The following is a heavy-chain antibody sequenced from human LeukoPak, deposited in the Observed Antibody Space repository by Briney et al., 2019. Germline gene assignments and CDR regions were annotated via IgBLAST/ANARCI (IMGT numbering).Heavy chain of an antibody. CDR1: GYTFTGYY. CDR2: INPNSGGT. Sequence: GASVKVSCKASGYTFTGYYMHWVRQAPGQGLEWMGRINPNSGGTNYAQKFQGRVTMTRDTSISTAYMELSRLRSDDTAVHYCATSIAVARGFDYWGQGTLVTVSS. CDR3: ATSIAVARGFDY. J-gene: IGHJ4*02. V-gene: IGHV1-2*06. D-gene: IGHD6-19*01.